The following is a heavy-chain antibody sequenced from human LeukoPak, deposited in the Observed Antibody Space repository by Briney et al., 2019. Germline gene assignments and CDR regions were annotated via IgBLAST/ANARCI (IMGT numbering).Heavy chain of an antibody. CDR2: INTNTGNP. CDR3: ARAPHDIVAVPAAMNY. J-gene: IGHJ4*02. Sequence: ASVKVSCKASGYTFTSYAMNWVRQAPGQGLEWMGWINTNTGNPTYAQGFTGRFVFSLDTSVSTAYLQISSLKAEDTAVYYCARAPHDIVAVPAAMNYWGQGTLVTVSS. V-gene: IGHV7-4-1*02. CDR1: GYTFTSYA. D-gene: IGHD2-2*01.